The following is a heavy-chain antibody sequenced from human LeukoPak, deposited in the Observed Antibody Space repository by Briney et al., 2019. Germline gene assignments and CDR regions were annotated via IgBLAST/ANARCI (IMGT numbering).Heavy chain of an antibody. J-gene: IGHJ4*02. D-gene: IGHD1-1*01. CDR1: GFTFGDYA. CDR3: TRDRGAYNLYDY. CDR2: IRSKAYGETA. V-gene: IGHV3-49*03. Sequence: GGSLRLSCTASGFTFGDYAMSWIRQAPGKGLEWVGFIRSKAYGETAGYAASVKGRFTISRDDSKAIAYLRMNSLKTEDTAVYHCTRDRGAYNLYDYWGQGALVTVSS.